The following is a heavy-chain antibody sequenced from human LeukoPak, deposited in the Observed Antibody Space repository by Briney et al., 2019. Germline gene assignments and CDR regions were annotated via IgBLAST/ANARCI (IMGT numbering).Heavy chain of an antibody. Sequence: SETLSLTCTVSGGSISSSSYYWGWIRQPPGKGLEWIGSIYYSGSTYYNPSLKSRVTISVDTSKNQFSLKLSSVTAADTAVYYCAREIHGTYYYDRHNDYWGQGTLVTVSS. CDR2: IYYSGST. J-gene: IGHJ4*02. CDR3: AREIHGTYYYDRHNDY. CDR1: GGSISSSSYY. V-gene: IGHV4-39*07. D-gene: IGHD3-22*01.